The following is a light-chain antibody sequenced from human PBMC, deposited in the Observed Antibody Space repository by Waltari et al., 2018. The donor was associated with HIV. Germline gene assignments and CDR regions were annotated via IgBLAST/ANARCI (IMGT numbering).Light chain of an antibody. CDR1: SANIGHAYD. CDR2: GNN. J-gene: IGLJ2*01. V-gene: IGLV1-40*01. CDR3: QSYDSGLSGVV. Sequence: QSVLPQPPSVFGAPGQRVTIACTGSSANIGHAYDVQVYQQVPGTAPKLLIYGNNNRPSGVPDRFSGSKSGTSASLAITGLQAEDEADYYCQSYDSGLSGVVFGGGTRLTVL.